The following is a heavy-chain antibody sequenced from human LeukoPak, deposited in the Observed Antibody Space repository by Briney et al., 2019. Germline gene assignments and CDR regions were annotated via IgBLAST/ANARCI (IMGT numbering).Heavy chain of an antibody. CDR3: ARSRGTFFPHDY. D-gene: IGHD3-10*01. CDR1: GFTVSSNY. V-gene: IGHV3-66*01. Sequence: GGSLRLSCAVSGFTVSSNYMSSVPQAPGKGLECVSVIYSGGGTYYADSVKGRFTISRDNSKNTVYLQMNSLRVEDTAVYYCARSRGTFFPHDYWGQGTLVTVTS. J-gene: IGHJ4*02. CDR2: IYSGGGT.